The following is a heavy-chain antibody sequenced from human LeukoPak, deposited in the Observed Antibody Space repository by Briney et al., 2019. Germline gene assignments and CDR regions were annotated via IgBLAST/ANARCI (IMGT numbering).Heavy chain of an antibody. CDR1: GFTFSSYG. J-gene: IGHJ3*02. D-gene: IGHD3-9*01. Sequence: GGSLRLSCAASGFTFSSYGMSWVRQAPGKGLEWVSYISSSSSTIYYADSVKGQFTISRDNAKNSLYLQMNSLRAEDTAVYYCAGALDYDILTGYSGLDAFDIWGQGTMVTVSS. CDR2: ISSSSSTI. CDR3: AGALDYDILTGYSGLDAFDI. V-gene: IGHV3-48*01.